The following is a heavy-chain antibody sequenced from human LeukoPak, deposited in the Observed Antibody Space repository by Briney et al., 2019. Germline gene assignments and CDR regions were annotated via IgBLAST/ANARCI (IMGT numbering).Heavy chain of an antibody. Sequence: SETLSLTCTVSGGSISSGGYYWSWIRQHPGKGLEWIGYIYYSGSTYYNPSLKSRVTISVDTSKNQFSLKLSSVTAADTAVYYCARDTGNSRYFDYWGQGTLVTVSS. CDR2: IYYSGST. V-gene: IGHV4-31*03. D-gene: IGHD1-1*01. J-gene: IGHJ4*02. CDR1: GGSISSGGYY. CDR3: ARDTGNSRYFDY.